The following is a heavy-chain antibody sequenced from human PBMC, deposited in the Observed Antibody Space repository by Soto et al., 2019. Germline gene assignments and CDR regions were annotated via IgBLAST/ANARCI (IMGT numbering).Heavy chain of an antibody. J-gene: IGHJ3*02. D-gene: IGHD3-9*01. CDR2: ISGSSSYI. CDR1: GFTFSRYS. CDR3: VSDDLYDTSPLLDAFDM. Sequence: PGGSLRLSCAASGFTFSRYSMNLVRQAPGKRLEWVSAISGSSSYIHYADSVKGRFTISRDNAKNSLYLQMTSLRAENTAVYYCVSDDLYDTSPLLDAFDMWGPGTRVTVSS. V-gene: IGHV3-21*01.